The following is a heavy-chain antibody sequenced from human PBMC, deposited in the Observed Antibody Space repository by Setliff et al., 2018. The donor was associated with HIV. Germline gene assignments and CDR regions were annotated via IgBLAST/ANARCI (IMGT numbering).Heavy chain of an antibody. CDR2: IWYDGSNQ. Sequence: PGGSLRLSCAASGFTFSNYGMHWVRQAPGKGLEWVAVIWYDGSNQNYADSVKGRLTVSRDNSNNTMYLQMNSLTPEDTAVYHCARYSSDWHTFDYWGQGTRVTVSS. CDR3: ARYSSDWHTFDY. J-gene: IGHJ4*02. CDR1: GFTFSNYG. V-gene: IGHV3-33*01. D-gene: IGHD6-25*01.